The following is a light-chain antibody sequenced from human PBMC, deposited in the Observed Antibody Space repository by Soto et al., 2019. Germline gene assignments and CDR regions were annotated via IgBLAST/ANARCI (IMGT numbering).Light chain of an antibody. CDR1: QSVSSSF. CDR3: QQYDSTRLT. J-gene: IGKJ4*01. CDR2: GTS. V-gene: IGKV3-20*01. Sequence: EIVLTQSPGTLSLSPGERATLSCRASQSVSSSFLAWYQQKPGQAPRLLIYGTSSRATDIPDRFSGSGSGTDFTLTISRLEPEDFAVYYCQQYDSTRLTFGGGTKVEI.